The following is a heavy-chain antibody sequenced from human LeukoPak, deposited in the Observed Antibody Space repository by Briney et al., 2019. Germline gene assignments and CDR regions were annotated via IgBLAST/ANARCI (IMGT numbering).Heavy chain of an antibody. V-gene: IGHV1-2*04. CDR2: INLNILAT. CDR3: ASGPGIYSSGWYGH. D-gene: IGHD6-19*01. Sequence: ASVKVSCKASGYTFTGYYMHWVRQAPGQGVEGMGWINLNILATNYSQNFPGCPPMTRHPSITTAYMELSRLRSDDTAVYYCASGPGIYSSGWYGHWGQGTLVTVSS. CDR1: GYTFTGYY. J-gene: IGHJ4*02.